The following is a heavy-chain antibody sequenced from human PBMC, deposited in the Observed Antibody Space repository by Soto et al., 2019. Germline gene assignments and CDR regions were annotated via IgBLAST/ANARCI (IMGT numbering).Heavy chain of an antibody. Sequence: SETLSLTCTVSGGSTSSSSYYWGWIRQPPGKGLEWIGSIYYSGSTYYNPSLKSRVTVSVDTSKNQFSLKLSSVTAADTAVYYCARHLRGSCYERYCWANWFDPWGQGTLVTVSS. CDR1: GGSTSSSSYY. CDR2: IYYSGST. CDR3: ARHLRGSCYERYCWANWFDP. V-gene: IGHV4-39*01. J-gene: IGHJ5*02. D-gene: IGHD2-2*01.